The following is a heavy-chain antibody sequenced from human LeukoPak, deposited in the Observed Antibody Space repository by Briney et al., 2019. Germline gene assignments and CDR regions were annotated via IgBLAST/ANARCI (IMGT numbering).Heavy chain of an antibody. Sequence: GGSLRLSCAASGFXFSSYGIHWVRQAPGKGLEWVAVISYDGSNKYYADSVKGRFTISRDNSKNTLYLQMNSLRAEDTAVYYCAKDRGVAVAGTDYYFDYWGQGTLVTVSS. CDR3: AKDRGVAVAGTDYYFDY. CDR2: ISYDGSNK. V-gene: IGHV3-30*18. CDR1: GFXFSSYG. J-gene: IGHJ4*02. D-gene: IGHD6-19*01.